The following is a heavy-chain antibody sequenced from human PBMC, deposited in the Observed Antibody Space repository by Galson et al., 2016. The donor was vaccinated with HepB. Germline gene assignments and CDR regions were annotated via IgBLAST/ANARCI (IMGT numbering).Heavy chain of an antibody. CDR3: TRGRGRAYNLESFFDY. J-gene: IGHJ4*02. CDR1: GFAFGSHW. D-gene: IGHD5-24*01. V-gene: IGHV3-74*01. CDR2: INSDGTIS. Sequence: SLRLSCAASGFAFGSHWMHWVRQVPGKGLVWVSRINSDGTISNYADSVKGRFTISRDNSKNTLFLQMNSLKADDTDVYYCTRGRGRAYNLESFFDYWGQGTLVTVSS.